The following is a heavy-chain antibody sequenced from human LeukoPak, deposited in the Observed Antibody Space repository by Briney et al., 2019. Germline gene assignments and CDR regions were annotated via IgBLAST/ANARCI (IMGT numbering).Heavy chain of an antibody. J-gene: IGHJ4*02. Sequence: SETLSLTCTVSGGSVSSFYWSWIRQPPGKGLECIGYIYYSGNTNYNPSLKSRVTISVDMSKNQFSLKLSSVTAADTAVYYCARGALEAGYSYGSYYFDCWGQGTLVTVSS. CDR1: GGSVSSFY. CDR2: IYYSGNT. CDR3: ARGALEAGYSYGSYYFDC. V-gene: IGHV4-59*02. D-gene: IGHD5-18*01.